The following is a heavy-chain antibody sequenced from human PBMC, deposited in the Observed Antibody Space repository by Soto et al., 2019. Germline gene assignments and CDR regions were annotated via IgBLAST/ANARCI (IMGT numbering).Heavy chain of an antibody. Sequence: SDTLSRTCAVYGVSFSCYDLIWLRPPPGKGLEWIGEINHSGSTNYNPSLKSRVTISVDTSKNQFSLKLSSVTAADTAVYYCANRRGYNWNPPGYYFDYWGQGTLVTVSS. V-gene: IGHV4-34*01. CDR3: ANRRGYNWNPPGYYFDY. CDR2: INHSGST. J-gene: IGHJ4*02. D-gene: IGHD1-20*01. CDR1: GVSFSCYD.